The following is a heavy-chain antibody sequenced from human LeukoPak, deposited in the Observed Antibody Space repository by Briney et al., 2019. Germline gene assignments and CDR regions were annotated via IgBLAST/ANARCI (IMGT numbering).Heavy chain of an antibody. CDR3: ARDGMAAASCFGY. V-gene: IGHV1-2*02. D-gene: IGHD6-13*01. Sequence: ASVKVSCKASGYTFTGYYMHWVRQAPGQGLEWMGWINPNSGGTNYAQKFQGRVTMTRDTSISTAYMELSRLRSDDTAVYYCARDGMAAASCFGYWGQGTLVTVSS. CDR2: INPNSGGT. CDR1: GYTFTGYY. J-gene: IGHJ4*02.